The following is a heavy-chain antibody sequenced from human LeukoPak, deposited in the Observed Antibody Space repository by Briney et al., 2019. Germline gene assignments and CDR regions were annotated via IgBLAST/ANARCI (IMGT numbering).Heavy chain of an antibody. CDR3: ARDLRGYSYYYGMDV. V-gene: IGHV1-46*01. J-gene: IGHJ6*02. D-gene: IGHD5-12*01. CDR1: GYTFTSYY. CDR2: INPSGGST. Sequence: ASVKVSCKASGYTFTSYYMHWVRQAPGQGHEWMGVINPSGGSTSYAQKFQGRVTMTRDTSTSTVYMELSSLRSEDTAVYYCARDLRGYSYYYGMDVWGQGTTGTVSS.